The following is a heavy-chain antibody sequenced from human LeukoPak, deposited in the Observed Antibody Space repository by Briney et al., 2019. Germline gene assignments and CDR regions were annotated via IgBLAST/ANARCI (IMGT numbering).Heavy chain of an antibody. CDR3: ASSSSPLGPLNWFDP. V-gene: IGHV4-59*08. J-gene: IGHJ5*02. CDR1: GGSISSYY. Sequence: SETLSLICTVSGGSISSYYWSWIRQPPGKGLEWIGYIHYSGSTNYNPSLKSRVTISMDTSKNQFSLKLRSVTAADTAVYYCASSSSPLGPLNWFDPWGQGTLVTVSS. D-gene: IGHD6-13*01. CDR2: IHYSGST.